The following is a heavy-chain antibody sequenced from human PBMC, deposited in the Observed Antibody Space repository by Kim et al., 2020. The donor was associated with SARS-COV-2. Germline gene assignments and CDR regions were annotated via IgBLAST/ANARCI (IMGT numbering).Heavy chain of an antibody. CDR3: ARDTGIARDKDAGTFN. D-gene: IGHD6-13*01. Sequence: GGSLRLSCAASGFTFSDYYMSWIRQAPGKGLEWVSYISSSGSTIYYADSVKGRFTISRDNAKNSLYLQMNSLRAEDTAVYYCARDTGIARDKDAGTFNWGQGTLVTVSS. CDR2: ISSSGSTI. V-gene: IGHV3-11*01. CDR1: GFTFSDYY. J-gene: IGHJ4*02.